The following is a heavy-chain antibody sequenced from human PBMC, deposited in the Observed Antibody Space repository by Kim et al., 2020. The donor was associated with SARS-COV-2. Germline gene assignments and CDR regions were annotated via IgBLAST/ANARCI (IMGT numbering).Heavy chain of an antibody. CDR3: ARTRITMIVVVTHFDY. V-gene: IGHV4-31*02. Sequence: SLKRRVTISVDTSKNQFSLMLSSVTAADTAVYYCARTRITMIVVVTHFDYWGQGTLVTVSS. J-gene: IGHJ4*02. D-gene: IGHD3-22*01.